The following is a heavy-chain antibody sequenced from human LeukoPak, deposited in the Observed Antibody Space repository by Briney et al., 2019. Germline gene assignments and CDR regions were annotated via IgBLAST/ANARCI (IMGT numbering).Heavy chain of an antibody. J-gene: IGHJ5*02. Sequence: SETLSLTCNVSGGSMSPYFWSWIWQPAGKGLEWIGRIYPSGNTKYNPSLKSRISMSVDTSKNQFSLKLTSVTAADTAVYYCARDRGGDSSSWPGRWFDPWGQGTLVTVSS. CDR1: GGSMSPYF. V-gene: IGHV4-4*07. CDR2: IYPSGNT. D-gene: IGHD6-13*01. CDR3: ARDRGGDSSSWPGRWFDP.